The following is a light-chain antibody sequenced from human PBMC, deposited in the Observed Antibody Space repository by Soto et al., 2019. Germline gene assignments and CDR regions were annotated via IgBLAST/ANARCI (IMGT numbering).Light chain of an antibody. V-gene: IGLV2-14*01. CDR1: SSDVGGYNY. CDR3: SSYTSSSTLDV. Sequence: QSALTQPASVSGFPGQSITISCTGTSSDVGGYNYVSWYQQHPGRAPKLMIYEVSNRPSGFSNRFSGSKSANTASLTISGLQAEDEADYYCSSYTSSSTLDVFGTGTKVTVL. CDR2: EVS. J-gene: IGLJ1*01.